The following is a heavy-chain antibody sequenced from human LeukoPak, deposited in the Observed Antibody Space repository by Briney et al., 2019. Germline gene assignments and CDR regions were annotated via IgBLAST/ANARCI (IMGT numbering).Heavy chain of an antibody. CDR1: GFTFSSYA. Sequence: GGSLRLSCAASGFTFSSYAMSWVRQAPGKGLEWVSYISSSSSTIYYADSVKGRFTISRDNAKNSLYLQMNSLRAEDTAVYYCARFQSDYYYSGMDVWGQGTTVIVSS. CDR3: ARFQSDYYYSGMDV. J-gene: IGHJ6*02. CDR2: ISSSSSTI. V-gene: IGHV3-48*04.